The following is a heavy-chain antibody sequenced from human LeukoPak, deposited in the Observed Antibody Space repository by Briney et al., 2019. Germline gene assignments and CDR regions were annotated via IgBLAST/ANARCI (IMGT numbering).Heavy chain of an antibody. CDR3: YVGPTAY. CDR1: AFTFVSYW. CDR2: IKQEGREK. J-gene: IGHJ4*02. Sequence: GGSLRLSCAPSAFTFVSYWMSWVRQAPGKGLEWVANIKQEGREKNYLGSVKGRFTISRDNAKNSLYLQMNSLRAEDTAVYYCYVGPTAYWGEGTLVTASS. D-gene: IGHD1-26*01. V-gene: IGHV3-7*01.